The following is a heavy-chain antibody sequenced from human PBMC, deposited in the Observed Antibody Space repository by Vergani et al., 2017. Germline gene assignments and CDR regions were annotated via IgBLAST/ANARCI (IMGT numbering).Heavy chain of an antibody. Sequence: QVKLVESGGGLVKPGGSLRLSCAASGFTFSDYYMSWIRQAPGKGLEWVSYIRSSGSTIYYADSGEGRFTISRDNAKNSLYLQMNSLRAEDTAVYYCARKHRSNYYDSSGYYYIGYYYGMDVWSQGSTVTVSS. CDR1: GFTFSDYY. CDR3: ARKHRSNYYDSSGYYYIGYYYGMDV. V-gene: IGHV3-11*01. D-gene: IGHD3-22*01. J-gene: IGHJ6*02. CDR2: IRSSGSTI.